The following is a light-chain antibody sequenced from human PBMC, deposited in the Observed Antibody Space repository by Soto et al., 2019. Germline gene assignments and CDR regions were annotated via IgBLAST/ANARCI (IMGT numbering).Light chain of an antibody. CDR1: SSDVGGYKY. Sequence: QSALTQPASVSGSPGQSITISCTGTSSDVGGYKYVSWYQQHPGKAPKLMIYEVSNRPSGVSHRFSGSKSGNTASLTISGLQAEDEADYYCSSYTSSTTVVFGGWTKLTVL. V-gene: IGLV2-14*01. CDR3: SSYTSSTTVV. J-gene: IGLJ2*01. CDR2: EVS.